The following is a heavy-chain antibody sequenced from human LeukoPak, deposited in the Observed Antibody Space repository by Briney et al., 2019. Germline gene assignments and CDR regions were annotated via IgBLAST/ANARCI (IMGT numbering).Heavy chain of an antibody. CDR2: FGISGTI. CDR1: GFTVNTYD. D-gene: IGHD4-17*01. V-gene: IGHV3-48*01. Sequence: GPLRLSCAASGFTVNTYDMHWVRQAPGEGPEWIAYFGISGTIYYADSVRGRFTISRDNAKNSLFLQMNSLRVDDTAIYYCAGYGVYPYWGQGTPVTVSS. J-gene: IGHJ4*02. CDR3: AGYGVYPY.